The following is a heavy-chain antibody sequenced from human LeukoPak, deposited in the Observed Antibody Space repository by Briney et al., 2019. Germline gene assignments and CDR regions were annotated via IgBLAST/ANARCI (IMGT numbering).Heavy chain of an antibody. CDR3: ARGPPRNWFDP. CDR1: GGSFSGYY. Sequence: SETLSLTSAVYGGSFSGYYWSWIRQPPGKGLEWIGEINHSGSTNYNPSLKSRVTISVDTSKNQFSLKLSSVTAADTAVYYCARGPPRNWFDPWGQGTLVTVSS. V-gene: IGHV4-34*01. CDR2: INHSGST. J-gene: IGHJ5*02.